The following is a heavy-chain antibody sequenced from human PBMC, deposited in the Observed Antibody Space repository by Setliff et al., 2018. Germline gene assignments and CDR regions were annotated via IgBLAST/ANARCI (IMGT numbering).Heavy chain of an antibody. CDR2: IKEDENMK. J-gene: IGHJ3*02. CDR1: GFSFKNYW. CDR3: AKAEYSSSYGTASAFDI. D-gene: IGHD6-6*01. Sequence: GGSLRLSCATSGFSFKNYWMTWVRQGPGKGLEWVASIKEDENMKYYVDSVKGRFTISRDNAKNSLYLQMNSLRAEDTALYYCAKAEYSSSYGTASAFDIWGQGTMVTVSS. V-gene: IGHV3-7*03.